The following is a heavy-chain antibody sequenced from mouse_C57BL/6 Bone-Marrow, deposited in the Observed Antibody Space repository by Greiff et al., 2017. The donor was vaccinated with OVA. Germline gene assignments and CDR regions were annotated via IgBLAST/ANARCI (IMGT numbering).Heavy chain of an antibody. D-gene: IGHD1-1*01. Sequence: EVQLQQSGGGLVKPGGSLKLSCAASGFTFSDYGMHWVRQAPEKGLEWVAYISSGSSTIYYADTVKGRFTISRDNAKNTLFLQMTSLRSEDTAMYYSAGRGNYGSSYCAWFAYWGQGTLVTVSA. CDR2: ISSGSSTI. CDR3: AGRGNYGSSYCAWFAY. V-gene: IGHV5-17*01. CDR1: GFTFSDYG. J-gene: IGHJ3*01.